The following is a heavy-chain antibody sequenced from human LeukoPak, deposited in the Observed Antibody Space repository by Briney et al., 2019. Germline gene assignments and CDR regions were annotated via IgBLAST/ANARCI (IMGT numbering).Heavy chain of an antibody. V-gene: IGHV4-59*12. CDR2: IFNSGST. CDR3: ARGRGRSSTSGTRYYYYYYGMDV. CDR1: GGSISSYY. Sequence: PSETLSLTCTVSGGSISSYYWSWIRQPPGKGLEWIGYIFNSGSTNYNPSLKSRVTISVDTSKNQFSLKLSSVTAADTAVYYCARGRGRSSTSGTRYYYYYYGMDVWGQGTTVTVSS. J-gene: IGHJ6*02. D-gene: IGHD2-2*01.